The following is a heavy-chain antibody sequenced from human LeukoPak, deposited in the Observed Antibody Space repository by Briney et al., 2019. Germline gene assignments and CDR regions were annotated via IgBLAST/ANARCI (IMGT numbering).Heavy chain of an antibody. CDR1: GFTFSGSA. J-gene: IGHJ5*02. CDR3: TRQEYDYVWGSYPNSFDP. D-gene: IGHD3-16*01. Sequence: PGGSLRLSCAASGFTFSGSAMHWVRQASGKGLEWVGRIRSKANSYATAYAASVKGRFTISRDDSKNTAYLQMNSLKTEDTAVYYCTRQEYDYVWGSYPNSFDPWGQGTLVTVSS. V-gene: IGHV3-73*01. CDR2: IRSKANSYAT.